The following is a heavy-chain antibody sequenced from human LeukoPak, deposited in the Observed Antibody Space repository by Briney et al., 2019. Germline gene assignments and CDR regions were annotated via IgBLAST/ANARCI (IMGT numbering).Heavy chain of an antibody. CDR2: IYPGDSDT. D-gene: IGHD5-12*01. J-gene: IGHJ4*02. V-gene: IGHV5-51*01. CDR3: ATRSDSGYEYFDN. Sequence: GESLKISCKGSGYSFTSHWIGWVRQMPGKGLEWMWIIYPGDSDTRYNPSFQGQVTISADKSISIAYLQWRSLKASDTAMYYCATRSDSGYEYFDNWGQGTLVTVSA. CDR1: GYSFTSHW.